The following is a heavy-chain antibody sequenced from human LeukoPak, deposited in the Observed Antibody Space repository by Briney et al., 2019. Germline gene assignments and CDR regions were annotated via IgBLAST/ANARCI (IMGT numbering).Heavy chain of an antibody. CDR3: AKERVVVVAASQHAFFDY. CDR2: ISGSGGST. Sequence: PGGSLRLSCAASGFTFSSYAMSWVRQAPGKGLEWVSAISGSGGSTYYADSVKGRFTSSRDNSKNTLYLQMNSLRAEDTAVYYCAKERVVVVAASQHAFFDYGGQGTLVTVSS. D-gene: IGHD2-15*01. V-gene: IGHV3-23*01. CDR1: GFTFSSYA. J-gene: IGHJ4*02.